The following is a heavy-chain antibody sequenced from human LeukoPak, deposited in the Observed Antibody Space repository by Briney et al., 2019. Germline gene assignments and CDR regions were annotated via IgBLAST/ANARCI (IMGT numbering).Heavy chain of an antibody. J-gene: IGHJ6*02. CDR3: ARTLPDFYYYGMDV. V-gene: IGHV3-53*01. CDR2: IYSGGST. Sequence: GGSLRLSCAASGFTVSSNYMSWVRQAPGKGLEWVSVIYSGGSTYYADSVKGRFTISRDNSKNTLYLRMNSLRAEDTAVYYCARTLPDFYYYGMDVWGQGTTVTVSS. CDR1: GFTVSSNY. D-gene: IGHD1-14*01.